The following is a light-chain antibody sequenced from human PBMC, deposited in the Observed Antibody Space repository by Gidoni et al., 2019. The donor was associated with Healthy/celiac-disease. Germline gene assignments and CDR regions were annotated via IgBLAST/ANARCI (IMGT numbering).Light chain of an antibody. J-gene: IGKJ2*01. CDR3: QQYGSSPPT. V-gene: IGKV3-20*01. Sequence: EIVSTQSPGTLSLSPGERATLSCRASQSVSSSYLAWYQQKPGQAPRLLIYGASSRATGIPDRFSGSGSGTDFTLTISRLEPEDFAVYYCQQYGSSPPTFXQXTKLEIK. CDR1: QSVSSSY. CDR2: GAS.